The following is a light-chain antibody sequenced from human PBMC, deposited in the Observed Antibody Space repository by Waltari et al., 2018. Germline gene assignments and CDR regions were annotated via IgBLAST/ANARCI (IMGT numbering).Light chain of an antibody. CDR1: SSDVGGYNY. Sequence: QSALTQPASVSGSPGQSITISCTGTSSDVGGYNYVSWYQQHPGKAPKLIIYDVMNRPAGVSNRCSGSKSGNTASLTISGLQAEDEADYYCNSYTISSTLGVFGTGTKVTVL. CDR2: DVM. V-gene: IGLV2-14*01. J-gene: IGLJ1*01. CDR3: NSYTISSTLGV.